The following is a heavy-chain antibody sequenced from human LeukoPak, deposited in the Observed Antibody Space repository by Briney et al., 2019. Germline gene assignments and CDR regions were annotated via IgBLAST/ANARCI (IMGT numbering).Heavy chain of an antibody. CDR3: VCSAGTRRFFAY. J-gene: IGHJ4*02. D-gene: IGHD6-13*01. CDR2: ISGSGGST. V-gene: IGHV3-23*01. Sequence: GGSLRLSCAASGFTFSSYAMSWVRQAPGKGLEWVSAISGSGGSTYYADSVKGRFTISRDNSKNPLYLQMNSLRAEDTAVYYCVCSAGTRRFFAYWGQGTLVTVSS. CDR1: GFTFSSYA.